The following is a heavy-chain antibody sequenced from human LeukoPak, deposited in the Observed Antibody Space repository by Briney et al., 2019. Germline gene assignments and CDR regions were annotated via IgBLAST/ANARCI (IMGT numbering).Heavy chain of an antibody. J-gene: IGHJ4*02. CDR1: GFTFSSYA. D-gene: IGHD5-18*01. CDR2: ISGSGGST. Sequence: GGSLRLSCAASGFTFSSYAMSWVRQAPGKGLEWVSAISGSGGSTYYADSVKGRFTISRDNSKNTLYLQMNSLRAEDTAVYYCTWAREHELCPFDYWGQGTLVTVSS. CDR3: TWAREHELCPFDY. V-gene: IGHV3-23*01.